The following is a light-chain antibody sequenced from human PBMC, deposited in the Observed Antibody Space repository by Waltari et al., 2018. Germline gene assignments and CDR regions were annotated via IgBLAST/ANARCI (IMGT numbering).Light chain of an antibody. V-gene: IGLV6-57*01. Sequence: NFMLTQPHSVSESPGKTVTISCTRSSGSIASSYVQWFQQRPGRSPTTVIFEDNQRPSGVPDRCSGSSDSSSNSASLTISGLQTEDEADYYCQSYDSSYPAVFGGGTQLTVL. CDR2: EDN. J-gene: IGLJ7*01. CDR1: SGSIASSY. CDR3: QSYDSSYPAV.